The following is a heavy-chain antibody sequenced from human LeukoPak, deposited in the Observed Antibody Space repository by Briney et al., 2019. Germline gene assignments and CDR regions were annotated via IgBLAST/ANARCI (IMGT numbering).Heavy chain of an antibody. D-gene: IGHD4-17*01. CDR3: ARDPDYGDPY. Sequence: PGGSLRLSCTVSGFTLTDHYMTWYRQSPGRGLEWISWITASGTTKDYADSVKGRFTISRDNGKNSVYLQMSSLRADDTAVYYCARDPDYGDPYWGQGTLVTVSS. CDR2: ITASGTTK. V-gene: IGHV3-11*01. J-gene: IGHJ4*02. CDR1: GFTLTDHY.